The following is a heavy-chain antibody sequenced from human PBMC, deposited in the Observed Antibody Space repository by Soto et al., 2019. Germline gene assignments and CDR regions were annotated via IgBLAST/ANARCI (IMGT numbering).Heavy chain of an antibody. J-gene: IGHJ6*02. Sequence: QVQLVQSGAEVKKPGSSVKVSCKASGGTFSSYAISWVRQAPGQGLEWMGGIIPIFGTANYAQKFQGRVTITADESTSTAYMELSSLRSEDTAVYYCAKDRNVHYANPGGMDVWGQGTTVTVSS. D-gene: IGHD3-16*01. V-gene: IGHV1-69*01. CDR3: AKDRNVHYANPGGMDV. CDR2: IIPIFGTA. CDR1: GGTFSSYA.